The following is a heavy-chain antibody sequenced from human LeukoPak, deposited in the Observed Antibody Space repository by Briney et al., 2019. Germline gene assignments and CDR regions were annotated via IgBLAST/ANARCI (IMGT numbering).Heavy chain of an antibody. CDR2: IYPIDSDT. J-gene: IGHJ3*01. Sequence: GESLKISCKGSGYSFTNYWIGWVRQMPGKGLEWTGIIYPIDSDTRYSPSFRGQVTFSADKSISTAYLQWSSLKASDTAMYYCARPSAYGEDAFDVWGQGTMVTVSS. D-gene: IGHD2-21*01. CDR1: GYSFTNYW. CDR3: ARPSAYGEDAFDV. V-gene: IGHV5-51*01.